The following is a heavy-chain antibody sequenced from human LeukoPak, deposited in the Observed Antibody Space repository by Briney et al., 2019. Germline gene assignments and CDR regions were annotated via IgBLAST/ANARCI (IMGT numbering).Heavy chain of an antibody. J-gene: IGHJ6*03. CDR3: SRVEYAFLSGYASYYYYYLDV. CDR1: GYTFTGYY. CDR2: INPNSGGT. Sequence: ASVKVSCKASGYTFTGYYMHLVRQAPGQGLEWMGWINPNSGGTNYAQKFQGRVTMTRDTSISTADMELSRLRSDNTAVYYWSRVEYAFLSGYASYYYYYLDVWGKGTTVTVSS. D-gene: IGHD3-3*01. V-gene: IGHV1-2*02.